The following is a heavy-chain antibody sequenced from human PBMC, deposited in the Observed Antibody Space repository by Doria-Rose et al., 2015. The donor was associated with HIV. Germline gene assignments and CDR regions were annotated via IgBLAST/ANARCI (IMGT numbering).Heavy chain of an antibody. D-gene: IGHD5-18*01. V-gene: IGHV1-18*01. J-gene: IGHJ5*02. CDR3: ARTPPGYSYGPFQVLFDP. Sequence: QVQLVQSGAEVKKPGASVKVSCKASGYTFISYGITWVRQAPGQGLEWMGWISVYNGNTKYAQKLQGRVTMTTDTSTSTAYMELRSLRSDDTAVYYCARTPPGYSYGPFQVLFDPWGQGTLVTVSS. CDR1: GYTFISYG. CDR2: ISVYNGNT.